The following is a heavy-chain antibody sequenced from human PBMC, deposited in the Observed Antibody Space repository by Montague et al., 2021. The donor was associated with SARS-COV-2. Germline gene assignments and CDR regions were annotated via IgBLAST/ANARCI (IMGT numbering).Heavy chain of an antibody. V-gene: IGHV3-7*01. Sequence: SLRLSCAASGFTFSRYWMSWVRQAPGRGLEWVANIQQDESEKNYVESVKGRFTISRDNGRNALYLQMSSLRVEDTALYYCARVVKGGQDQDYWGQGTLVTVSS. CDR3: ARVVKGGQDQDY. CDR1: GFTFSRYW. CDR2: IQQDESEK. D-gene: IGHD2-15*01. J-gene: IGHJ4*02.